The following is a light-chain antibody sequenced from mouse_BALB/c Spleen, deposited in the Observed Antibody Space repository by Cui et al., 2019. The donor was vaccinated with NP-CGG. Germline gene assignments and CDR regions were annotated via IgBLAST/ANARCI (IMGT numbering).Light chain of an antibody. CDR3: ALWYSNHWV. CDR2: GTS. Sequence: QAVVTQESALTTSPGEPVTITCRPSTGAVTTSNYANWVQEKPDHLFTSLIGGTSNRAPGVPTRFSGYLIGNKAALTITGAQTEDEAIYFCALWYSNHWVFGGGTKQTVL. CDR1: TGAVTTSNY. J-gene: IGLJ1*01. V-gene: IGLV1*01.